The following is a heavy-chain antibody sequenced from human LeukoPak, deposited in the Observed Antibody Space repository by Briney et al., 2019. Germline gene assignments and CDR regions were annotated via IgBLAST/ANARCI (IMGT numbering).Heavy chain of an antibody. CDR2: ISSSGSTI. Sequence: NAGGALRLSCAPSGFTFSDYYMSWIRQAPGKGLGCVSYISSSGSTIYYADSVKGRFTISRDNAKNSLYLQMNSLRAEDTAVYYCARGQQQLVRRYDYWGQGTLVTVSS. J-gene: IGHJ4*02. CDR3: ARGQQQLVRRYDY. CDR1: GFTFSDYY. V-gene: IGHV3-11*01. D-gene: IGHD6-13*01.